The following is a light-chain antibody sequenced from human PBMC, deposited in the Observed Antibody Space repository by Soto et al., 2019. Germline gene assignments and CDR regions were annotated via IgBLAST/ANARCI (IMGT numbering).Light chain of an antibody. V-gene: IGKV4-1*01. CDR3: QQYYLTQT. CDR1: RNVFFSPTRKNF. J-gene: IGKJ1*01. Sequence: DIVLTKSPNSLAVSLGERATINCKSSRNVFFSPTRKNFLGWYQKKPGQPPKLLIYWASARASGVPERFFGGGSSTVLTFTNTTLNAEDVTVYYCQQYYLTQTFGQG. CDR2: WAS.